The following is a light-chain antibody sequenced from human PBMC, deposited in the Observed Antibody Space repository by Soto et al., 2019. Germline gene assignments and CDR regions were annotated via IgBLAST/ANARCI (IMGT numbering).Light chain of an antibody. Sequence: DIQMTQSPSTLSASVGDRVTITCRASETISTWVAWYQQKPGKAPNLLISDASTLESGVPSRFSGSGSGTEFTLTISSLQPDDYATYYCQHYYSYSITFGQGTRLDIK. V-gene: IGKV1-5*01. CDR2: DAS. CDR3: QHYYSYSIT. J-gene: IGKJ5*01. CDR1: ETISTW.